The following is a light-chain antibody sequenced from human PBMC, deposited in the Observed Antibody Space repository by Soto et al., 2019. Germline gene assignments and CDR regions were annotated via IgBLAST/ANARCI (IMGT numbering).Light chain of an antibody. Sequence: EIVMTQSPATLSVSPGERATISCRASQTFNGNLAWYQPKPGQAPRLLVYGASTRATGIPARVSGSGSGTEFTLTISSLQSEDFAVYYCQQYDKWPIAFGQGTRLEIK. CDR2: GAS. CDR1: QTFNGN. J-gene: IGKJ5*01. V-gene: IGKV3-15*01. CDR3: QQYDKWPIA.